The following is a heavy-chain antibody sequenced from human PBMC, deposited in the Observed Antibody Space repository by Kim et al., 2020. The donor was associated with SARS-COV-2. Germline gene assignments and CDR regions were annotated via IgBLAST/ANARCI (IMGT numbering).Heavy chain of an antibody. V-gene: IGHV3-23*01. Sequence: GGSLRLSCAASGFIFSNYAMNWVRQAPGKGLEWVSSISGSGGRTYRADSVRGRFSISRDKSKNTLYLQMDSLRVEDTAVYYCSKGKNIAVAGTMDHWGQG. CDR1: GFIFSNYA. CDR2: ISGSGGRT. D-gene: IGHD6-19*01. CDR3: SKGKNIAVAGTMDH. J-gene: IGHJ4*02.